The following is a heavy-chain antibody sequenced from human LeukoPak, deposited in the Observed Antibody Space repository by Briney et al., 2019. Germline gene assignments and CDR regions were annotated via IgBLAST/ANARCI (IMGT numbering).Heavy chain of an antibody. CDR2: IYYSGST. J-gene: IGHJ4*02. CDR1: GGSINSGNHY. D-gene: IGHD3-10*02. Sequence: SETLSLTCTVSGGSINSGNHYWGWIRQSPGKGLEWIGNIYYSGSTYYNPSLKSRVTISIDTSKNQFSLKLSSVTAADTAVYYCARDMLSGSGYWGQGTLVTVSS. CDR3: ARDMLSGSGY. V-gene: IGHV4-39*07.